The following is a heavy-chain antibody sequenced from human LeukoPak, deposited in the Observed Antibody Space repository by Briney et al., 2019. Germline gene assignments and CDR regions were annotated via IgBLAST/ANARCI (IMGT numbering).Heavy chain of an antibody. D-gene: IGHD2-2*01. J-gene: IGHJ3*01. Sequence: GGSLRFSGAAPGFTFITYAMNWVGQAQGKGLVWWAVISYDGREKYYADSVKGRFTISRDNSKNTLYLQMNSLRAEDTAVYYCARDPNPFYDIVVSEGDVWGQGTMVTVSS. V-gene: IGHV3-30*04. CDR2: ISYDGREK. CDR1: GFTFITYA. CDR3: ARDPNPFYDIVVSEGDV.